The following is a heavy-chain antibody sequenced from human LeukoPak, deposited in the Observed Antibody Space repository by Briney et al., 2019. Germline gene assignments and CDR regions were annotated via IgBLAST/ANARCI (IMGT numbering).Heavy chain of an antibody. CDR1: GYSFTTYW. CDR2: IYPGESDT. Sequence: GESLKISCKGSGYSFTTYWLGWVRQMPGKGLEWMGNIYPGESDTRYSSSFQGQVTISVDKSITTAYLQWSSLKASDTAMYYCARRGFNGSSTPKLFDYWGQGTLVTVSS. CDR3: ARRGFNGSSTPKLFDY. D-gene: IGHD1-26*01. V-gene: IGHV5-51*01. J-gene: IGHJ4*02.